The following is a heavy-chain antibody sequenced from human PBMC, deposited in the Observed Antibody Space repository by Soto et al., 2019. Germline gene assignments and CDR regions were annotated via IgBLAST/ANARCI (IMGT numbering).Heavy chain of an antibody. CDR3: ARDLDVTTVTTSFDS. Sequence: ASVKVSCKTSGFTFSKYYMHWLRQVPGQGLEWVGVINPSGRTTSYAQKFLGRVTVTRDASTATVYLELNSLRSGDTAVYYCARDLDVTTVTTSFDSWGQVTLVTVSS. D-gene: IGHD4-17*01. CDR2: INPSGRTT. V-gene: IGHV1-46*01. CDR1: GFTFSKYY. J-gene: IGHJ4*02.